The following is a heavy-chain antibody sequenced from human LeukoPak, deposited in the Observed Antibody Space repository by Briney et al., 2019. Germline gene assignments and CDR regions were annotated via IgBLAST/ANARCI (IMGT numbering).Heavy chain of an antibody. V-gene: IGHV3-15*01. CDR3: ARWDV. J-gene: IGHJ6*02. Sequence: GGSLRLSCAASGFSFSNDWMSWVRQAPGKGLEWVGRIKSKTDGGTTDYAAPVKGRFTVSRDDSRNTLFLQMNSLKTEDTAVYYCARWDVWGQGTTVTVSS. CDR2: IKSKTDGGTT. CDR1: GFSFSNDW.